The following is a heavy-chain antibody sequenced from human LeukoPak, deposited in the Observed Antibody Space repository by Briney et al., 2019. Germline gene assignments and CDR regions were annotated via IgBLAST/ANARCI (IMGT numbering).Heavy chain of an antibody. Sequence: GASVKVSCKASGGTLSSYAISWVRQAPGQGLEWMGGIIPIFGTANYAQKFQGRVTITADESTSTAYMELSSLRSEDTAVYYCASSPTYGSGSSLYYYYYYMDVWGKGTTVTISS. CDR1: GGTLSSYA. J-gene: IGHJ6*03. CDR2: IIPIFGTA. CDR3: ASSPTYGSGSSLYYYYYYMDV. V-gene: IGHV1-69*13. D-gene: IGHD3-10*01.